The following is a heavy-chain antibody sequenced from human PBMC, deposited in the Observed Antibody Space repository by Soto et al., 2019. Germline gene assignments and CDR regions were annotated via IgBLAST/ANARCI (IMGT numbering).Heavy chain of an antibody. J-gene: IGHJ4*02. CDR1: GYTFTGYY. V-gene: IGHV1-2*02. D-gene: IGHD3-16*01. CDR3: AREVGGGRQYYFDS. Sequence: ASVKVSCKASGYTFTGYYIHWVRQAPGQGLEWMGWTNPSNGGTNYAQKFQGRVTMTRDTSLSIGYMELTTLRSDDTAVFYCAREVGGGRQYYFDSWGLGTMVTVSS. CDR2: TNPSNGGT.